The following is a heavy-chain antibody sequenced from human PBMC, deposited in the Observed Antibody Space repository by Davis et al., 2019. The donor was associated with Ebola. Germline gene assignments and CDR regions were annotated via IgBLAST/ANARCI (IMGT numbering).Heavy chain of an antibody. CDR2: IYYSGRT. CDR1: GGSISSGGYY. D-gene: IGHD6-6*01. Sequence: SETLSLTCTVSGGSISSGGYYWSWIRQLPGTGLEWIGNIYYSGRTYYKPSLMSRLTISLDTSKNQFSLNLWSVTTADTAVYYCARDLRIAGRPPTERGPFDPWGQGTLVTVSS. J-gene: IGHJ5*02. CDR3: ARDLRIAGRPPTERGPFDP. V-gene: IGHV4-31*03.